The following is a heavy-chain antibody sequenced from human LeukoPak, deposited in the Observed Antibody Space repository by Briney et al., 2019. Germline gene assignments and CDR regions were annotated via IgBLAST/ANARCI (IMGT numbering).Heavy chain of an antibody. D-gene: IGHD4-17*01. CDR1: GYTFTNYG. V-gene: IGHV1-18*01. CDR2: ISPYNGNT. Sequence: ASVKVSCKASGYTFTNYGITWVRQAPGQGLEWMGWISPYNGNTHYAQKFQGRVTMTTDTSTRTAYMELRNLRSDDTALYYCATEGGWQPTDYGDHVYWGQGTLVTISS. CDR3: ATEGGWQPTDYGDHVY. J-gene: IGHJ4*02.